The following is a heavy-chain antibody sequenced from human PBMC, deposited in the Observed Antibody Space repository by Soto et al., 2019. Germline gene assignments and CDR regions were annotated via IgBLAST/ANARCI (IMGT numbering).Heavy chain of an antibody. V-gene: IGHV4-4*02. CDR2: IYHSGST. Sequence: RSLTCAVSGGSISSSNWWSWVRQPPGKGLEWIGEIYHSGSTNYNPSLKSRVTISVDKSKNQFSLKLSSVTAADTAVYYCARDNYGSGSYYSYNWFDPWGQGTLVTVSS. CDR3: ARDNYGSGSYYSYNWFDP. D-gene: IGHD3-10*01. CDR1: GGSISSSNW. J-gene: IGHJ5*02.